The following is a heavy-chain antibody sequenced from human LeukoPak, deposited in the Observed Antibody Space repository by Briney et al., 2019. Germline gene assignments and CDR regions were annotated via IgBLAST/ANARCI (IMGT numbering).Heavy chain of an antibody. J-gene: IGHJ1*01. CDR2: ISAYNGNT. Sequence: ASVEVSCKASGDTFTSYGISWVRQAPGQGLEWMGWISAYNGNTNYAQKLQGRVTMTTDTSTSTAYMELRSLRSDHTAVYYCARDGGPYSDSSGYPAEYFPHWGQGTLVTVSS. CDR1: GDTFTSYG. D-gene: IGHD3-22*01. V-gene: IGHV1-18*01. CDR3: ARDGGPYSDSSGYPAEYFPH.